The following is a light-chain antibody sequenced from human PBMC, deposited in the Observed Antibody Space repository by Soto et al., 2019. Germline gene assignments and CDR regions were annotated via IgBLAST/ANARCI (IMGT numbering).Light chain of an antibody. CDR3: QQDERVTYN. V-gene: IGKV1-33*01. J-gene: IGKJ2*01. CDR1: QDTRNY. Sequence: DIHVTQSPPSLSASVGDRVTITCRATQDTRNYLNWYQVKPGKAPKLLIYDGSNLEIGVTSRFGGSASGTDFTFCIRGLQPEDVATYYSQQDERVTYNLGQGTK. CDR2: DGS.